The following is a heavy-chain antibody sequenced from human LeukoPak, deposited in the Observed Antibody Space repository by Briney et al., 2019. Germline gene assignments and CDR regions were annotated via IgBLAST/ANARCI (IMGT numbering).Heavy chain of an antibody. CDR2: VSGSGDRT. CDR1: VFTFSNSA. D-gene: IGHD6-13*01. Sequence: GGSLRLSCEGSVFTFSNSAMTWVRQAPGRGLEWVSGVSGSGDRTNYADSVKSRFTVSRDNSKDTVYLEMNRLGVDDTAVYYCAKGLSSSTWADFDYWGQGILVTVSS. CDR3: AKGLSSSTWADFDY. V-gene: IGHV3-23*01. J-gene: IGHJ4*02.